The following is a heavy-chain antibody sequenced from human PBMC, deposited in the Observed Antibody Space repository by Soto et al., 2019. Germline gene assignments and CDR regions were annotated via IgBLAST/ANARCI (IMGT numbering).Heavy chain of an antibody. V-gene: IGHV3-21*01. D-gene: IGHD7-27*01. CDR1: GFTFSSYS. Sequence: GGSLRLSCAASGFTFSSYSMNWVRQAPGKGLEWVSSISSSSYIYYADSVKGRFTISRDNAKNSLYLQMNSLRAEDTAVYYCARESWGSEAFDIWGQGTMVTVSS. CDR2: ISSSSYI. CDR3: ARESWGSEAFDI. J-gene: IGHJ3*02.